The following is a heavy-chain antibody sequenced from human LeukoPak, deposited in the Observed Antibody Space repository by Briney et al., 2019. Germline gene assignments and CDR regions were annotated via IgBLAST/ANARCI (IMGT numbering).Heavy chain of an antibody. CDR2: IYYSGST. D-gene: IGHD6-13*01. CDR1: GGSISSGSYY. Sequence: SETLSLTCTVSGGSISSGSYYWSWIRQPAGKGLEWIGYIYYSGSTNYNPSLKSRVTISVDTSKNQFSLKLSSVTAADTAVYYCARGSSSWDEYYYYYYMDVWGKGTTVTVSS. J-gene: IGHJ6*03. V-gene: IGHV4-61*10. CDR3: ARGSSSWDEYYYYYYMDV.